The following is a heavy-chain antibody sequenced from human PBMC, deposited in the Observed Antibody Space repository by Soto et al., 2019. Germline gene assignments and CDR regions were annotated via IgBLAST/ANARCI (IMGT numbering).Heavy chain of an antibody. CDR1: GFNFSSYG. Sequence: GGSLSLSCAASGFNFSSYGMHWVRQAPGKGLEWVAVIWYDGSNKYYADSVKGRFTISRDNSKNTLYLQMNSLRAEDTAVYYCARDGYCSGGSCYPVTVFAYWGKGTLVTVSS. D-gene: IGHD2-15*01. V-gene: IGHV3-33*01. CDR3: ARDGYCSGGSCYPVTVFAY. CDR2: IWYDGSNK. J-gene: IGHJ4*02.